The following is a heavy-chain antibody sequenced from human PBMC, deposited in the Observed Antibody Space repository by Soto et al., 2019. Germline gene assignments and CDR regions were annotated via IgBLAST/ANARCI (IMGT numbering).Heavy chain of an antibody. J-gene: IGHJ6*02. CDR1: GFTFSSYA. CDR3: AKNVWGITIFGGMDV. V-gene: IGHV3-23*01. D-gene: IGHD3-9*01. Sequence: EVQLLESGGGLVQPGGSLRLSCAASGFTFSSYAMSWVRQAPGKGLEWVSATSGSGGSTYYADSVKGRFTISRDNSKNTLYLQMNSLRAEDTAVYYCAKNVWGITIFGGMDVWGQGTTVTVSS. CDR2: TSGSGGST.